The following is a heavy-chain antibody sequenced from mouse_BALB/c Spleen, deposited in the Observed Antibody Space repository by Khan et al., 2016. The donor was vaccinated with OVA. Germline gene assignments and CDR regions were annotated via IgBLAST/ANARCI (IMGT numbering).Heavy chain of an antibody. V-gene: IGHV14-1*02. CDR3: TRSGYSAWFAY. CDR2: IDPENGET. J-gene: IGHJ3*01. Sequence: EVELVESGAELVRPGALVKLSCKASGFNIKDYYMHWVKQRPEQGLEWIGWIDPENGETVYDPKFQGKASITANTSSNTAYLQLSSLTSEDTAVYYCTRSGYSAWFAYWCQGTPVTVSA. CDR1: GFNIKDYY.